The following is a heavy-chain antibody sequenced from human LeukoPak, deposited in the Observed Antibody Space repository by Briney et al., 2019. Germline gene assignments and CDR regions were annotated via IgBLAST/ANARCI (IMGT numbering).Heavy chain of an antibody. D-gene: IGHD3-3*01. Sequence: AETLSLTCTVSGGSIRSRYWGWIRQPPGKGLEWIGYIYYSGSTNYNPSLKSRVTISVDTSKNQFSLKLSSVTAADTAVYYCARSRSDFWSGYYADYFDYWGQGTLVTVSS. CDR2: IYYSGST. V-gene: IGHV4-59*11. CDR1: GGSIRSRY. J-gene: IGHJ4*02. CDR3: ARSRSDFWSGYYADYFDY.